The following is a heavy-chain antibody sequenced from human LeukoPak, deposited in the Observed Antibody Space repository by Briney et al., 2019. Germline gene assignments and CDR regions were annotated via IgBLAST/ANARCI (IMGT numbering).Heavy chain of an antibody. CDR3: ARDLDGDYVVSWFDR. D-gene: IGHD4-17*01. CDR1: GFTFSSYS. V-gene: IGHV3-74*01. J-gene: IGHJ5*02. Sequence: PGGSLRLSCAASGFTFSSYSMHWVRHAPGKGLVWVSRINSDATSTNYADSVMGRFTISRDNAENTLYLQMNSLRAEDTAVYYCARDLDGDYVVSWFDRWGQGTLVTVSS. CDR2: INSDATST.